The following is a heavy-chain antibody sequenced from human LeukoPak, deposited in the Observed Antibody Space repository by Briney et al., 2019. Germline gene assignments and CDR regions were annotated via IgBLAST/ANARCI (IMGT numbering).Heavy chain of an antibody. CDR3: STIQNYDTTGYYVVEFDN. J-gene: IGHJ4*02. V-gene: IGHV3-15*01. CDR2: IKSNTVGGTT. CDR1: GFTFSDAW. Sequence: GGSLRLSCAASGFTFSDAWMSWVRQAPGKGLEWIGRIKSNTVGGTTDYSVSVKGRFTISRDDSQNTLYLQMNSLKTEDTAVYYCSTIQNYDTTGYYVVEFDNWGQGTLVTVSS. D-gene: IGHD3-22*01.